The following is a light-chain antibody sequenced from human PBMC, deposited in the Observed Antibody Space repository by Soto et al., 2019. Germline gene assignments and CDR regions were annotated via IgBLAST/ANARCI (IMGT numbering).Light chain of an antibody. Sequence: QSVLPQPPSASGTPGQRVTISCSGSSSNIGSNTVNWYQQLPGTAPKLLIYSNNQRPSGVPDRFSGYKSGTSASLAISGLQSEDEADYYCAAWDDSLNGVVFGGGTKVTVL. CDR2: SNN. CDR3: AAWDDSLNGVV. J-gene: IGLJ2*01. V-gene: IGLV1-44*01. CDR1: SSNIGSNT.